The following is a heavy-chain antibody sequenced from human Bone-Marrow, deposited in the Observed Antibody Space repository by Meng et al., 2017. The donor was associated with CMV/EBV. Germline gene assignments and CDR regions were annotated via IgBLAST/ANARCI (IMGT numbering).Heavy chain of an antibody. D-gene: IGHD4-17*01. CDR1: GFTVSSNY. V-gene: IGHV3-53*01. Sequence: GESLKISCAASGFTVSSNYMSWVRQAPGKGLEWVSVIYSGGSTYYADSVKGRFTISRDNSKNTLYLQMNSLRAEDTAVYYCARSDYAYDAFDIWAQGTMGTVSS. CDR2: IYSGGST. CDR3: ARSDYAYDAFDI. J-gene: IGHJ3*02.